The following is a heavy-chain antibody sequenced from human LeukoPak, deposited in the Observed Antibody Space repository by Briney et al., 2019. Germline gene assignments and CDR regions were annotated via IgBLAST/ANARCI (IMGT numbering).Heavy chain of an antibody. CDR1: GYSFTSYW. D-gene: IGHD3-10*01. V-gene: IGHV5-51*01. CDR3: ASALNGFGELLSPAYFDL. Sequence: GESLKISCKGSGYSFTSYWIGWVRQMPGKGLEWMGIIYPGDSDTRYSPSFQGQVTISADKSISTAYLQWSSLKASDTAMYYCASALNGFGELLSPAYFDLWGRGTLVTVSS. CDR2: IYPGDSDT. J-gene: IGHJ2*01.